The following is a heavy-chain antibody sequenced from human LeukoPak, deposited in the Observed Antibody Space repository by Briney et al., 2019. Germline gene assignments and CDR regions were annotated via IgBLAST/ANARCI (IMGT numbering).Heavy chain of an antibody. CDR3: ARTSFGVPATDAFDY. CDR1: GFTFSSYG. D-gene: IGHD2-2*01. Sequence: GGSLRLSCAASGFTFSSYGMHWVRQAPGKGLEWVAVISYDGSNKYYADSVKGRFTISRDNSKNTLYLQMNSLRAEDTAVYYCARTSFGVPATDAFDYWGQGTLVTVSS. CDR2: ISYDGSNK. J-gene: IGHJ4*02. V-gene: IGHV3-30*03.